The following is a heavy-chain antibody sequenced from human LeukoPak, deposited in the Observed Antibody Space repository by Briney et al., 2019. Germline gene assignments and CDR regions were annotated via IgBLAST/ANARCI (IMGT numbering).Heavy chain of an antibody. CDR2: IYYSGST. D-gene: IGHD7-27*01. CDR3: ARVHGDYYYYGMDV. CDR1: GGSISSYY. Sequence: SETLSLTCTVSGGSISSYYWSWIRQPPEKGLEWIGYIYYSGSTNYNPSLKSRVTISVDTSKNQFSLKLSSVTAADTAVYYCARVHGDYYYYGMDVWGQGTTVTVSS. V-gene: IGHV4-59*01. J-gene: IGHJ6*02.